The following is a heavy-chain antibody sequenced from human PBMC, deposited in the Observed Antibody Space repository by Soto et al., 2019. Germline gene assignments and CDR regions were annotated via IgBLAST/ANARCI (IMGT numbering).Heavy chain of an antibody. CDR3: ATRFATGWSRYNYFGP. J-gene: IGHJ5*02. CDR2: ISGTGGVA. V-gene: IGHV3-23*01. CDR1: GFPFNTFA. Sequence: EVQLLESGGDLVQPGGSLRLSCAASGFPFNTFARNWIRQAPGRGLEWVSMISGTGGVAYYADSVRGRFTISRDHSKNTLYLQMNALRDEDTAVYYCATRFATGWSRYNYFGPWGQGTLVTVSS. D-gene: IGHD6-19*01.